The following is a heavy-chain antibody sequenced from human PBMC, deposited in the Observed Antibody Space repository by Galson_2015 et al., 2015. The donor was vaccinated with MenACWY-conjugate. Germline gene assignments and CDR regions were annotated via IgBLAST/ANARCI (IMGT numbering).Heavy chain of an antibody. V-gene: IGHV3-7*03. CDR3: AKDITADGLFYDY. Sequence: SLRLSCAASGFTFKSYWMSWVRQAPGKGLEWVATITPDGSEKTYVDSVKGRFSISRDNAKNSLHLQMDSLRAEDTAVYYCAKDITADGLFYDYWGQGTLVTVSS. CDR2: ITPDGSEK. D-gene: IGHD6-13*01. J-gene: IGHJ4*02. CDR1: GFTFKSYW.